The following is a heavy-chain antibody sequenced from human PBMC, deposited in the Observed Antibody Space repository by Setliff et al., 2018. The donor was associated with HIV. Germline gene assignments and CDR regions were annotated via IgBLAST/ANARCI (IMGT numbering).Heavy chain of an antibody. CDR3: ARDVPWGDYYYSMDV. D-gene: IGHD3-16*01. CDR1: GGSISSYY. Sequence: PSETLSLTCTVSGGSISSYYWSWIRQPAGKGLEWIGHIYTSGSTNYNPSLKSRVTMSVDTSKNQFSLKLSSVTAADTAVYYCARDVPWGDYYYSMDVWGKGTTVTVSS. CDR2: IYTSGST. J-gene: IGHJ6*03. V-gene: IGHV4-4*07.